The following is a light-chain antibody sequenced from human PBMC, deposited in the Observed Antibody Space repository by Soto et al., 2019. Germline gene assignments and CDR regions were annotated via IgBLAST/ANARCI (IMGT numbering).Light chain of an antibody. J-gene: IGLJ1*01. CDR3: SSYTSSSPYV. CDR2: EVS. CDR1: SSDVGGYNY. V-gene: IGLV2-14*01. Sequence: QSALTQPASVSGSPGQSITISCTGTSSDVGGYNYVSWYQQHPGKAPKLMIYEVSNRPSGVSNRVSGSKSGNTASLTISGLQAEGEADYYCSSYTSSSPYVFGTGTKVTVL.